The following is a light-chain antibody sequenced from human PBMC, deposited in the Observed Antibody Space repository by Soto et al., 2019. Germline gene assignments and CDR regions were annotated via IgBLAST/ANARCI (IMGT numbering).Light chain of an antibody. V-gene: IGKV1-5*01. CDR1: QTISSW. J-gene: IGKJ1*01. Sequence: DIQMTQSPSTLSGSVGDRVTITCRASQTISSWLAWYQQKPGKAPKLLIYDASSLESGVSLRFSGSGSGTEFTLTISSLQPDDFATYYCQQYNSYSRTFGQWTKVDIK. CDR2: DAS. CDR3: QQYNSYSRT.